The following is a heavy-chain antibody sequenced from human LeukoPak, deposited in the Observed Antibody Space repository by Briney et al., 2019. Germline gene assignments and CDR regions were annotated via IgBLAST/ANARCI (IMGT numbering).Heavy chain of an antibody. Sequence: GGSLRLSCAASGFTFSSYWMSWVRQAPGKGLEWVANIKQDGSEKYYVDSVKGRLTISRDNAKNSLYLQMNSLRAEDTAVYYCARGASSSWYGHDFDYWGQGTLVTVSS. CDR3: ARGASSSWYGHDFDY. CDR1: GFTFSSYW. V-gene: IGHV3-7*01. D-gene: IGHD6-13*01. J-gene: IGHJ4*02. CDR2: IKQDGSEK.